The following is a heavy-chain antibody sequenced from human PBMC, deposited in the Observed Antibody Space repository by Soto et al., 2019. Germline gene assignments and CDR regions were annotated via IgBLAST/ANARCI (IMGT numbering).Heavy chain of an antibody. CDR3: AREAPMDV. V-gene: IGHV3-53*01. J-gene: IGHJ6*02. CDR2: IWSAGLI. CDR1: GFTVSSKY. Sequence: LRLSCAASGFTVSSKYMSWVRQAPGKGLEWVSIIWSAGLIYYADSVRGRFTISRDISKNILYLEMTSLRADDTAVYYCAREAPMDVWGQGTTVTVSS.